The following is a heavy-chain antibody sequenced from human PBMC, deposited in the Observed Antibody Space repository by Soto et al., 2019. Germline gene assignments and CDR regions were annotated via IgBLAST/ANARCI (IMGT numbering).Heavy chain of an antibody. CDR2: VHHTGST. CDR1: GGSISGGGYS. CDR3: VRGLRTDVFQY. Sequence: SETLSLTCAVSGGSISGGGYSWTWIRQPPGKGLEWIGYVHHTGSTTYNPSLRARVNISLDSPNNQFFLSLTSATAADSAVYHCVRGLRTDVFQYWGRGMPVTVPS. J-gene: IGHJ4*02. V-gene: IGHV4-30-2*01.